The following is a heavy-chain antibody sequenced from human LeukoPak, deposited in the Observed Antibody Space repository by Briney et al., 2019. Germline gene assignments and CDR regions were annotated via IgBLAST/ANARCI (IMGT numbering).Heavy chain of an antibody. CDR3: ARVDPLAGRSRYYFDY. CDR2: IYYSGST. V-gene: IGHV4-39*07. Sequence: SETLSLTCTVSGGSISSSSYYWGWIRQPPGKGLEWIGSIYYSGSTYYNPSLKSRVTISVDTSKNQFSLKLSSVTAADTAVYYCARVDPLAGRSRYYFDYWGQGTLVTVSS. D-gene: IGHD3-10*01. J-gene: IGHJ4*02. CDR1: GGSISSSSYY.